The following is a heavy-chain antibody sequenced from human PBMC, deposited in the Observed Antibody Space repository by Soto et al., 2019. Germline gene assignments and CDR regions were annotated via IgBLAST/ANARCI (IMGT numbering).Heavy chain of an antibody. D-gene: IGHD3-3*01. CDR3: ARGRDRITIFGVENDY. J-gene: IGHJ4*02. CDR2: IGAYNGNT. Sequence: ASVKVSCKASGYTFTSYGISWVRQAPGQGLEWMGWIGAYNGNTNYAQKLQGRVTMTTDTSTSTAYMEPRSLRFDDTAVYYCARGRDRITIFGVENDYWGQGTLVTVSS. V-gene: IGHV1-18*01. CDR1: GYTFTSYG.